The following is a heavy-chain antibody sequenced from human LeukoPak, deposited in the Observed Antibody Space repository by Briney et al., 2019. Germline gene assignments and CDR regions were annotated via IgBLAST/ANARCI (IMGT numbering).Heavy chain of an antibody. Sequence: GGSLRLSCAASGFTFSSYGMHWVRQAPGKGLEWVAVIWYDGSNKYYADSVKGRFTISRDNSKNTLYLQMNSLRAEDTAVYYCARDSLWFGEFLFAFDIWGQGTMVTVSS. CDR1: GFTFSSYG. V-gene: IGHV3-33*01. CDR2: IWYDGSNK. CDR3: ARDSLWFGEFLFAFDI. D-gene: IGHD3-10*01. J-gene: IGHJ3*02.